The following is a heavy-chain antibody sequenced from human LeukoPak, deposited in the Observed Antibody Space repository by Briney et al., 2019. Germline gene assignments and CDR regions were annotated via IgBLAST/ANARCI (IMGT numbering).Heavy chain of an antibody. CDR1: GFTFNSYE. V-gene: IGHV3-48*03. J-gene: IGHJ4*02. CDR3: ARGESSGWDRQDFFDY. CDR2: ISSTSSTI. Sequence: GGSLRLSCAASGFTFNSYEMNWVRQAPGKGLDWVSYISSTSSTIYYADSVRGRFTISRDKAKNSLHLQMNSLRAEDTAVYYCARGESSGWDRQDFFDYWGQGTLVTVSS. D-gene: IGHD6-19*01.